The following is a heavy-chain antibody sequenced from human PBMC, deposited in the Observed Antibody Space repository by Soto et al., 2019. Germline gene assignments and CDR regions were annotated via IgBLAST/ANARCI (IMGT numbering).Heavy chain of an antibody. V-gene: IGHV1-69-2*01. CDR2: VDPEDGET. D-gene: IGHD6-25*01. J-gene: IGHJ6*02. Sequence: EVQLVQSGAEVKKPGATVKISCKVSGYTFTDYYMHWVQQAPGKGLEWMGLVDPEDGETIYAEKFQGRVTITADTSTDTAYMELSSLRSEDTAVYYCATSYHTAAVVRTESWNRYYYYGMDVWGQGTTVTVSS. CDR1: GYTFTDYY. CDR3: ATSYHTAAVVRTESWNRYYYYGMDV.